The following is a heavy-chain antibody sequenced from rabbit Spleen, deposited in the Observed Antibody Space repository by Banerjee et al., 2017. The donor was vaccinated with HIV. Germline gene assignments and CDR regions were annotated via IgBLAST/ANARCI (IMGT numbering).Heavy chain of an antibody. Sequence: QSLEESGGDLVKPEGSLTLTCTASGFSFSYSDYMCWVRQPPGKGLDWIACIDAGSTGSTYYASWAKGRFTISKTSSTTVTLQMTSLTAADTATYFCARSPTSSGIFDLWGQGTLVTVS. CDR1: GFSFSYSDY. V-gene: IGHV1S40*01. CDR3: ARSPTSSGIFDL. J-gene: IGHJ6*01. CDR2: IDAGSTGST.